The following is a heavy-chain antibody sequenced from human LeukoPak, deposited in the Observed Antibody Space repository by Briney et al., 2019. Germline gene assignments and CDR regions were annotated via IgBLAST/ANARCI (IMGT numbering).Heavy chain of an antibody. J-gene: IGHJ4*02. CDR1: GFTFDDYA. CDR3: AKDGGRGYSGYDYSFDY. CDR2: ISWNSGSI. V-gene: IGHV3-9*03. Sequence: GGSLRLSCAASGFTFDDYAMHWVRQAPGKGLEWVSGISWNSGSIGYADSVKGRFTISRDNAKNSLYLQMNSLRAEDMALYYCAKDGGRGYSGYDYSFDYWGQGTLVTVSS. D-gene: IGHD5-12*01.